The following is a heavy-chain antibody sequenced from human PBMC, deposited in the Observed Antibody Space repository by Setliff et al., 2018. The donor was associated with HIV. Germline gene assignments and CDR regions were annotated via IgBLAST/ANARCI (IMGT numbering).Heavy chain of an antibody. D-gene: IGHD3-22*01. CDR2: ISANNGNT. V-gene: IGHV1-18*01. CDR1: GYTFTRYG. J-gene: IGHJ4*02. Sequence: GASVKVSCKASGYTFTRYGISWVRQAPGQGLEWMGWISANNGNTNYAQKLQGRVTMTTDTSTSTAYMELRSLRPDDTAVYYCARHASTWYYESSGPPFDYWGQGTLVTVSS. CDR3: ARHASTWYYESSGPPFDY.